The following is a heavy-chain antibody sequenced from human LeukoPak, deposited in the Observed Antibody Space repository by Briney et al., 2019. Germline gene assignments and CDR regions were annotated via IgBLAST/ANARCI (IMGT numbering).Heavy chain of an antibody. CDR3: ARVGTYYYDSKRAFDI. CDR2: IYYSGST. Sequence: SETLSLTCTVSGGSISSYYWSWIRQPPGKGLEWIGYIYYSGSTNYNPSLKSRVTISVGTSKNQFSLKLSSVIAADTAVYYCARVGTYYYDSKRAFDIWGQGTMVTVSS. CDR1: GGSISSYY. V-gene: IGHV4-59*01. J-gene: IGHJ3*02. D-gene: IGHD3-22*01.